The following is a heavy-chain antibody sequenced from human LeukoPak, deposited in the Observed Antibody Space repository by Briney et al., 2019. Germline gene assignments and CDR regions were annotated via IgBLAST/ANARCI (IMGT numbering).Heavy chain of an antibody. Sequence: SETLSLTCAVYGGSFSGYYWSWIRQPPGKGLEWIGEINHSGSTNYNPSLKSRVTISVDTSKNQFSLKLSSVTAADTAVYYCALKAAGYYYMDVWGKGTTVTVSS. J-gene: IGHJ6*03. CDR1: GGSFSGYY. CDR3: ALKAAGYYYMDV. CDR2: INHSGST. V-gene: IGHV4-34*01. D-gene: IGHD6-13*01.